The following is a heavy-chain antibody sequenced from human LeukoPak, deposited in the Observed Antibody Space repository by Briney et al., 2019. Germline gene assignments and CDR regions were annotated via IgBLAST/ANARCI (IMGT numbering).Heavy chain of an antibody. Sequence: GGSLRLSCAASGFTFDDYAMHWVRQAPGKGLEWVSGISWNSGSIGYADPVKGRFTISRDNAKNSLYLQMNSLRAEDTALYYCAKDPEPSGWPTSFDYWGQGTLVTASS. D-gene: IGHD6-19*01. CDR1: GFTFDDYA. V-gene: IGHV3-9*01. CDR2: ISWNSGSI. J-gene: IGHJ4*02. CDR3: AKDPEPSGWPTSFDY.